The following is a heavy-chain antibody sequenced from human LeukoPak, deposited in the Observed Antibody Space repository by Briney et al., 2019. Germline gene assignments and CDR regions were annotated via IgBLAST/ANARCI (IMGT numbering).Heavy chain of an antibody. Sequence: PGGSLRLSCAASGFTFSGSAMHWVRQASGKGLEWVGRIRSKANSYATAYAASVKGRFTISRDDSKNTAYLQMNSLKTEDTAVYYCTRHDILEYSSSTFDYWGQGTLVTVSS. CDR3: TRHDILEYSSSTFDY. J-gene: IGHJ4*02. CDR2: IRSKANSYAT. CDR1: GFTFSGSA. D-gene: IGHD6-6*01. V-gene: IGHV3-73*01.